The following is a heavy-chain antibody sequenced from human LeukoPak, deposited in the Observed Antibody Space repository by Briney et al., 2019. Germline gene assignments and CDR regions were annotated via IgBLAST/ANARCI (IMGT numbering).Heavy chain of an antibody. D-gene: IGHD6-13*01. J-gene: IGHJ4*02. V-gene: IGHV3-21*01. CDR1: GFSFSSYS. Sequence: PGGSLRLSCAASGFSFSSYSMNWVRQAPGKGLEWVSSISSSSSSYIYYADSLKGRFTVSRDNAKNSLFLQMNSLRAEDTAVYYCARVWSPPYTSSWPYYFDYWGQGILVTVSS. CDR2: ISSSSSSYI. CDR3: ARVWSPPYTSSWPYYFDY.